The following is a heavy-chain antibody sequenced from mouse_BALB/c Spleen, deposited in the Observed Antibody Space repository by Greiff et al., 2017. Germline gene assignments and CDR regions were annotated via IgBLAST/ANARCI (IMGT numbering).Heavy chain of an antibody. CDR2: IYPYNGGT. Sequence: EVKLMESGPELVKPGASVKISCKASGYTFTDYNMHWVKQSHGKSLEWIGYIYPYNGGTGYNQKFKSKATLTVDNSSSTAYMELRSLTSEDSAVYYCARGYYGNSAWFAYWGQGTLVTVSA. CDR3: ARGYYGNSAWFAY. V-gene: IGHV1S29*02. J-gene: IGHJ3*01. D-gene: IGHD2-1*01. CDR1: GYTFTDYN.